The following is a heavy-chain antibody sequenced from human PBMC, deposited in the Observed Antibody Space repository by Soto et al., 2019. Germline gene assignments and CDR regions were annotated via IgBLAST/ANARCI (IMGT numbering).Heavy chain of an antibody. Sequence: EVQLVESGGGLVKPGGSLRLSCAASGFTFSNAWMSWVRQAPGKGLEWVGRIKSKTDGGTTDYAAPVKGRFTISRDDSKNTLYLQMNSLKIEDTAVYYCTTHSGVVVPAAFDYWGQGTLVTVSS. CDR1: GFTFSNAW. CDR3: TTHSGVVVPAAFDY. V-gene: IGHV3-15*01. J-gene: IGHJ4*02. CDR2: IKSKTDGGTT. D-gene: IGHD2-2*01.